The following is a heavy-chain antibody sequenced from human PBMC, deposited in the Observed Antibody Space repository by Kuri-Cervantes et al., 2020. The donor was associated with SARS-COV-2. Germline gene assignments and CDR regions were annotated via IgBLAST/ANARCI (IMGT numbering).Heavy chain of an antibody. V-gene: IGHV3-30-3*01. CDR1: GFTLEKYV. J-gene: IGHJ4*02. Sequence: CAASGFTLEKYVMHWVRQAPGKGREWVAVISNDGVNKNYADSVKGRFTISRDNSKNTLFLQMNSLRDEDTAVYYCASSRGYCSNWGQGTLVTVSS. CDR3: ASSRGYCSN. CDR2: ISNDGVNK. D-gene: IGHD2-2*01.